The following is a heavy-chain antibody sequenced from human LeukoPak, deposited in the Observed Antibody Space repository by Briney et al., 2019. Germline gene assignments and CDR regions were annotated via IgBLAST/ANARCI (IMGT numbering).Heavy chain of an antibody. D-gene: IGHD3-22*01. V-gene: IGHV1-18*01. CDR3: ARHEGYYDSSDY. CDR2: ISAYNGNT. J-gene: IGHJ4*02. CDR1: GYTLTSYG. Sequence: ASVKVSCKASGYTLTSYGISWVRQAPGQGLEWMGWISAYNGNTNYAQKLQGRVTMTTNTSTSTAYMELRSLRSDDTAVYYCARHEGYYDSSDYWGQGTLVTVSS.